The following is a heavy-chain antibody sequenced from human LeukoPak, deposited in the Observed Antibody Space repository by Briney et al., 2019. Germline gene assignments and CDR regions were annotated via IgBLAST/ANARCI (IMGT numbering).Heavy chain of an antibody. V-gene: IGHV4-59*06. Sequence: KPSETLSLTCTVSNGSISSYYWSWIRQHPGKGLEWIGYIYYSGSTYYNPSLKSRVTISVDTSKNQFSLKLSSVTAADTAVYYCARASDSSSWTFRFDYWGQGTLVTVSS. CDR3: ARASDSSSWTFRFDY. D-gene: IGHD6-13*01. J-gene: IGHJ4*02. CDR1: NGSISSYY. CDR2: IYYSGST.